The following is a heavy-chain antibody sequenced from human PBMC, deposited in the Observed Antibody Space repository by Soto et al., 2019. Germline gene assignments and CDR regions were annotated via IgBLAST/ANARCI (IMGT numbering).Heavy chain of an antibody. CDR1: GFTFSSYA. J-gene: IGHJ3*02. Sequence: GGSLRLSCAASGFTFSSYAMSWVRQAPGKGPEWVSAISGSGGSTYYADSVKGRFTISRDNSKNTLYLQMNSLRAEDTAVYYCAKDGEYYDFWSGPADAFDIWGQGTMVTVSS. D-gene: IGHD3-3*01. CDR2: ISGSGGST. V-gene: IGHV3-23*01. CDR3: AKDGEYYDFWSGPADAFDI.